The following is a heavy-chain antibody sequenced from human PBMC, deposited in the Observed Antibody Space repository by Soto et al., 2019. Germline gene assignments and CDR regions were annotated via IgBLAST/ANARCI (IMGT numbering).Heavy chain of an antibody. Sequence: GGSLRLSCAASGFTFTNYGMHWVRQAPGKGLEWVALIWHDGSNKFYADSVKGRFTIFRDNSKNTLFLHMNSLRAEDTAIYYCAKHPYGDYYYYYMDVWGKGTTVTVSS. CDR2: IWHDGSNK. D-gene: IGHD4-17*01. J-gene: IGHJ6*03. CDR1: GFTFTNYG. CDR3: AKHPYGDYYYYYMDV. V-gene: IGHV3-33*06.